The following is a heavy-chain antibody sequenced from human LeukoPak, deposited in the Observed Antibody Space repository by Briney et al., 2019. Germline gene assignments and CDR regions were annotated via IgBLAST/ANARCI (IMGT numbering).Heavy chain of an antibody. Sequence: ASVKVSCKVSGYTLTELSIDWVRQAPGKGLEWMGGFDPEDGETNYAQKFQGRVSITEDTSTDTAYMWLSSLRSEDTAVYYCAPAYYDSSGYYYVDYFDYWGQGTLVTVSS. J-gene: IGHJ4*02. CDR1: GYTLTELS. D-gene: IGHD3-22*01. V-gene: IGHV1-24*01. CDR2: FDPEDGET. CDR3: APAYYDSSGYYYVDYFDY.